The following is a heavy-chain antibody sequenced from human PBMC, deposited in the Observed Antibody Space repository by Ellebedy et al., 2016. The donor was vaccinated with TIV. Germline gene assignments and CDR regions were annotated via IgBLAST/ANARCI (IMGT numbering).Heavy chain of an antibody. V-gene: IGHV3-23*01. CDR1: GFTFSSYA. Sequence: GGSLRLSXAASGFTFSSYAMSWVRQAPGKGLEWVSAISGSGGSTYYADSVKGRFTISRDNSKNTLYLQMNSLRAEDTAVYYCAKRGGAYCSGGSCFYYWGQGTLVTVSS. J-gene: IGHJ4*02. CDR2: ISGSGGST. CDR3: AKRGGAYCSGGSCFYY. D-gene: IGHD2-15*01.